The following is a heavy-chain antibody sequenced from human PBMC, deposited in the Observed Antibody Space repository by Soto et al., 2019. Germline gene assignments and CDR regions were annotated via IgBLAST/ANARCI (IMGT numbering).Heavy chain of an antibody. CDR2: ISGSGGST. J-gene: IGHJ3*02. CDR3: AKGPWFGEQKDAFDI. CDR1: GFTFSSYA. V-gene: IGHV3-23*01. Sequence: LGGSLRLSCAASGFTFSSYAMSWVRQAPGKGLEWVSAISGSGGSTYYADSVRGRFTISRDNSKNTLYLQMNSLRAEDTAVYYCAKGPWFGEQKDAFDIWGQGTMVTVSS. D-gene: IGHD3-10*01.